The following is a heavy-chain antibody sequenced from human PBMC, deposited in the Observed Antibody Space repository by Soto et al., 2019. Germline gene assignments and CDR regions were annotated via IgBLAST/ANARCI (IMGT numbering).Heavy chain of an antibody. V-gene: IGHV4-34*01. CDR3: AVARGDFDKEYNWFDP. D-gene: IGHD3-10*01. CDR1: GGSFSGYY. J-gene: IGHJ5*02. Sequence: SETLSLTCAVYGGSFSGYYWTWIRQPPGTGLEWIGEINHSGSTNYNPSLKSRVTISVDTSKNQFSLKLTSVTAADTAVYYCAVARGDFDKEYNWFDPWGQGTLVTVSS. CDR2: INHSGST.